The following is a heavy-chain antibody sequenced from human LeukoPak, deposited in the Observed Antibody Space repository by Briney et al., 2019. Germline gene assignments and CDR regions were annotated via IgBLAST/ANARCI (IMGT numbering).Heavy chain of an antibody. J-gene: IGHJ5*02. CDR2: ISAYSGDT. CDR1: GYTFSSYG. D-gene: IGHD2-2*01. Sequence: ASVKVSFKSSGYTFSSYGNSWVRQPPAQGLEWVGFISAYSGDTIYAQKLQGRVTMTTDASTSTAYMELRSLISDDTAGSYCAREFTPYCSSTSCSWFDPWGQGTLVTVSS. V-gene: IGHV1-18*01. CDR3: AREFTPYCSSTSCSWFDP.